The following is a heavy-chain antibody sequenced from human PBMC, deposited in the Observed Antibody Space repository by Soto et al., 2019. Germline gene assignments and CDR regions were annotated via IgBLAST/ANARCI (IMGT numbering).Heavy chain of an antibody. CDR1: GHSFTTYW. CDR3: AIQLTYPSMVVVVY. J-gene: IGHJ4*02. Sequence: PGESLKISCKGSGHSFTTYWISWVRQMPGRGLEWMGRIDPSDSYTNYSPSFQGHVTISADKAISTAYLQWSSLRASDTAMYYCAIQLTYPSMVVVVYWGQGTLVTVSS. CDR2: IDPSDSYT. D-gene: IGHD3-10*01. V-gene: IGHV5-10-1*01.